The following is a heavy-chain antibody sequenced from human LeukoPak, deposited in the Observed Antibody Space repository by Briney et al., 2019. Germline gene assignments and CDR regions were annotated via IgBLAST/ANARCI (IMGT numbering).Heavy chain of an antibody. CDR3: ARAHRQQETGAFDI. CDR2: IIPIFGQA. Sequence: ASVKVSCKASGGTFSSYAISWVRQAPGQGLEWMGGIIPIFGQANYAQKFQGRVTITTDESTSTAYMELSRLRSEDTAVYYCARAHRQQETGAFDIWGQGTMVTVSS. CDR1: GGTFSSYA. J-gene: IGHJ3*02. V-gene: IGHV1-69*05. D-gene: IGHD5-18*01.